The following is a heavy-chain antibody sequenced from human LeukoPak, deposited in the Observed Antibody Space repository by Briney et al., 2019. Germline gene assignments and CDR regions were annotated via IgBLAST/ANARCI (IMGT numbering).Heavy chain of an antibody. D-gene: IGHD3-22*01. CDR3: ARTPNYYDSSGYYSRAYYYYGMDV. CDR1: GGTFISYA. V-gene: IGHV1-69*04. CDR2: IIPIFGIA. Sequence: SVKVSCKASGGTFISYAISWVRQAPGQGLEWMGRIIPIFGIANYAQKFQGRVTITADRSTSTAYMELSSLRSEDTAVYYCARTPNYYDSSGYYSRAYYYYGMDVWGQGTTVTVSS. J-gene: IGHJ6*02.